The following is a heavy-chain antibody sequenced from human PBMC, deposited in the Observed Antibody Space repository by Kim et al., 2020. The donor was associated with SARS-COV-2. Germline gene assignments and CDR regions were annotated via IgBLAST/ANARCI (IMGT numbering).Heavy chain of an antibody. CDR2: IYYSGST. V-gene: IGHV4-59*13. J-gene: IGHJ4*02. Sequence: SETLSLTCTVSGGSISGYYWSWIRQPPGKGLEWIGYIYYSGSTNYNPSLKSRVTISVDTSKNQFSLKLSSVTAADTAVYYCARTYPVYDIMTGYYYFDYWGQGTLVTVSS. CDR3: ARTYPVYDIMTGYYYFDY. CDR1: GGSISGYY. D-gene: IGHD3-9*01.